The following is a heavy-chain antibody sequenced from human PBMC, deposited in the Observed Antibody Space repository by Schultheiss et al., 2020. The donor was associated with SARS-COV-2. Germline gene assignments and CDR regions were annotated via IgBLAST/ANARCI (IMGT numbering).Heavy chain of an antibody. Sequence: SQTLSLTCTVSGGSITSDGYYWSWIRQLPGKGLEWIAYMYETGSTYYNLSLKSRITISIDTSKNQFSLQLSSVTAADTAVYYCARGGCSSSRCYGELDPWGPGNSGHRLL. D-gene: IGHD2-2*01. J-gene: IGHJ5*02. CDR2: MYETGST. CDR1: GGSITSDGYY. V-gene: IGHV4-31*03. CDR3: ARGGCSSSRCYGELDP.